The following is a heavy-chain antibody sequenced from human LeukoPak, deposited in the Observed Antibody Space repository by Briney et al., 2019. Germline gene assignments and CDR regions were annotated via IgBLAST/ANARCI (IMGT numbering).Heavy chain of an antibody. J-gene: IGHJ6*03. CDR2: FYYSGSA. CDR1: GASISSYY. CDR3: AREGLRYCTSTSCYNQGLMDV. Sequence: PSETLSLTSTVYGASISSYYWNWIRQPPGRVLEWLGYFYYSGSATYNPSLKSRVTISMDTSKNQFSLKPNSVTAADTAVYYCAREGLRYCTSTSCYNQGLMDVWGKGTTVTVSS. D-gene: IGHD2-2*02. V-gene: IGHV4-59*01.